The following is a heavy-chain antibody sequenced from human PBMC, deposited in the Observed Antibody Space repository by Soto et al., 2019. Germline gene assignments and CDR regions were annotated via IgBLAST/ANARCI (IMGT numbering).Heavy chain of an antibody. CDR3: AKDRDGYFDY. J-gene: IGHJ4*02. Sequence: VQLVESGGGVVQPGRSLRLSCAASGFTFSSYGMHWVRQAPGKGLEWVAVISYDGSNKYYADSVKGRFTISRDNSKNTLYLQMNSLRAEDTAVYYCAKDRDGYFDYWGQGTLVTVSS. V-gene: IGHV3-30*18. CDR2: ISYDGSNK. D-gene: IGHD3-10*01. CDR1: GFTFSSYG.